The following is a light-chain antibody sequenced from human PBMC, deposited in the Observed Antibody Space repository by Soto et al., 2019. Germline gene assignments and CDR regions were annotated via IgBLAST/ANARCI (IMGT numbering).Light chain of an antibody. J-gene: IGLJ1*01. CDR1: SSDVGGYNF. V-gene: IGLV2-11*01. Sequence: QSALTQPRSVSGSPGQSVTISCTGTSSDVGGYNFVSWYQHHPGKAPKLMIYDVSKRPSGVPDRFSGSKSGNTASLTISGLQAEDEADYSCGSYAGSYTWVFGPGTKLTVL. CDR3: GSYAGSYTWV. CDR2: DVS.